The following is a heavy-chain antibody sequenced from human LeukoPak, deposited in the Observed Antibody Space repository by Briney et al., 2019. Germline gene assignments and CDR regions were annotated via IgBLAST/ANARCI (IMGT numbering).Heavy chain of an antibody. CDR1: KFTFSHYG. CDR3: VKEYHSRGFGAYFDY. J-gene: IGHJ4*02. Sequence: QPGGSLRLSCTASKFTFSHYGMQWVRQAPGKGLEWVAVISSDGSIKVYADSVKGRFTLSRDNSINTVDLQMNSLRAEDAAVYYCVKEYHSRGFGAYFDYWGQGTLVTVSS. V-gene: IGHV3-30*18. CDR2: ISSDGSIK. D-gene: IGHD3-3*01.